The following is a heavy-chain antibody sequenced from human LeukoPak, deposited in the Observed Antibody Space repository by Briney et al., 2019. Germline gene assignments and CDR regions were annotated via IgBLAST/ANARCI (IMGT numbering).Heavy chain of an antibody. Sequence: HTGGSLGLSCAASGFTFSSYAMNWVRQAPGKGLEYVSSISYNGGSTYYANSVKGRFTISRDNSKNTLYLQMGSLRAEDMAVYYCARLAGGSYSDYWGQGTLVTVSS. V-gene: IGHV3-64*01. J-gene: IGHJ4*02. CDR3: ARLAGGSYSDY. CDR1: GFTFSSYA. CDR2: ISYNGGST. D-gene: IGHD1-26*01.